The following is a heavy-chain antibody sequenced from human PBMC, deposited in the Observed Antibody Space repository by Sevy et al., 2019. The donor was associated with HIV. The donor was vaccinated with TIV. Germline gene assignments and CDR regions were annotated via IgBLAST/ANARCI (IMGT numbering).Heavy chain of an antibody. CDR1: GFTFSSYW. CDR3: ARARSGYYRLLYYDY. J-gene: IGHJ4*02. D-gene: IGHD3-22*01. Sequence: GGSLRLSCAASGFTFSSYWMSWVRQAPGKGLEWVANIKQDGSEKYYVDSVKGRFTISRDNAKNSLYLQMNSLRAEDTAVYYCARARSGYYRLLYYDYWGQGTLVTVSS. CDR2: IKQDGSEK. V-gene: IGHV3-7*04.